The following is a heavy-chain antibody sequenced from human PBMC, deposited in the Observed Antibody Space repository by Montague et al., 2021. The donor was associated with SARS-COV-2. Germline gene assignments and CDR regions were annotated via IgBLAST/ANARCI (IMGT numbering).Heavy chain of an antibody. Sequence: SETLSLTCSVSGDSITPYGVSIGGYFWSWIRQPAGKGLEWIGRIYANGNFDYNPSLNSRVSMSMDTSKQEFSMRLISVTAADTAVYYCARDAYYFGPGRGNHGAFDPWGQGILVTVSS. J-gene: IGHJ5*02. CDR2: IYANGNF. CDR1: GDSITPYGVSIGGYF. CDR3: ARDAYYFGPGRGNHGAFDP. V-gene: IGHV4-4*07. D-gene: IGHD2/OR15-2a*01.